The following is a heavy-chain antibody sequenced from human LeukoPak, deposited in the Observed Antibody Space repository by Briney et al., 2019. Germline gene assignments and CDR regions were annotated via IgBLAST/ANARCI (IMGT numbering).Heavy chain of an antibody. Sequence: ASVKVSCKASGYTFTGYYMHWVRQAPGQGLEWVGRINPNSGGTNYAQKFQGRVTMTRDTSISTAYMELSRLRSDDTAVYYCVRVKPAYDILTGYFDYWGQGTLVTVSS. CDR3: VRVKPAYDILTGYFDY. J-gene: IGHJ4*02. D-gene: IGHD3-9*01. CDR2: INPNSGGT. CDR1: GYTFTGYY. V-gene: IGHV1-2*06.